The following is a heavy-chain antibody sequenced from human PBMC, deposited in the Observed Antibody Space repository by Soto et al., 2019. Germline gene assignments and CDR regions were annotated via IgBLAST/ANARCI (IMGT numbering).Heavy chain of an antibody. J-gene: IGHJ4*02. D-gene: IGHD6-6*01. Sequence: SETLSLTCAVSGGSISSSNWWSWVRQPPGKGLEWIGYIYYSGSTYYNPSLKSRVTISVDTSKNQFSLKLSSVTAADTAVYYCARDNSVGIAARDYFDYWGQGTLVTVSS. V-gene: IGHV4-30-4*01. CDR2: IYYSGST. CDR1: GGSISSSNW. CDR3: ARDNSVGIAARDYFDY.